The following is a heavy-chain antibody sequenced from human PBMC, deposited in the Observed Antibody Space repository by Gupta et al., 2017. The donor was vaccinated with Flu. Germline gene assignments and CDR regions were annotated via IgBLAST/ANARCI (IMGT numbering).Heavy chain of an antibody. V-gene: IGHV4-39*01. CDR2: IYYSGST. CDR3: ARRGSGRNWYDP. D-gene: IGHD1-26*01. Sequence: WIRQPPGKGLEWIASIYYSGSTYYNASLKSRVTISVDTSKNQFSLKLSSVTAADTAVYYCARRGSGRNWYDPWGQGTLVTVSS. J-gene: IGHJ5*02.